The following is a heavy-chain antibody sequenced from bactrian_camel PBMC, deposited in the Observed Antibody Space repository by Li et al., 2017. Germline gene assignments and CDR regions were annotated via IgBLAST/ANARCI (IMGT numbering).Heavy chain of an antibody. CDR1: GFTFDDSE. CDR2: EGSAHGST. Sequence: DVQLVESGGGSVQPGDTLTLSCTASGFTFDDSEMGWYRPAPGKGLEWVSGEGSAHGSTAYADSVKGRFTISHDGSKNTMYLQMNNLKSEDTALYYCAADPSYYNETPEPHGGTQVTVS. V-gene: IGHV3-1*01. D-gene: IGHD4*01. J-gene: IGHJ4*01.